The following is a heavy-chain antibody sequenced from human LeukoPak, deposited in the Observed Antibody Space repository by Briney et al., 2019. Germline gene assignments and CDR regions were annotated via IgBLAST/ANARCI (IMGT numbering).Heavy chain of an antibody. J-gene: IGHJ4*02. V-gene: IGHV3-33*01. CDR1: GFTFSSYG. CDR3: ARALGFDWLLSPFVDY. CDR2: IWYDGSNK. D-gene: IGHD3-9*01. Sequence: QPGRSLRLSYAASGFTFSSYGMHWVRQAPGKGLEWVAVIWYDGSNKYYADSVKGRFTISRDNSKNTLYLQMNSLRAEDTAVYYCARALGFDWLLSPFVDYWGQGTLVTVSS.